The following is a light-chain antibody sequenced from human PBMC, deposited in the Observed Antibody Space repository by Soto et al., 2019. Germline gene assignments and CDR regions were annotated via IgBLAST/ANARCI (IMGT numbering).Light chain of an antibody. Sequence: ESVVTQSPATLSLSPGERATLSCRASQSVSSYLAWYQQKSGQAPRLLIYDASNRATAIPARFSGSVSGTDFTLTTSSLEADDFAVYYCQQRSNWPPLFTFGPGTNVDI. CDR3: QQRSNWPPLFT. J-gene: IGKJ3*01. CDR2: DAS. CDR1: QSVSSY. V-gene: IGKV3-11*01.